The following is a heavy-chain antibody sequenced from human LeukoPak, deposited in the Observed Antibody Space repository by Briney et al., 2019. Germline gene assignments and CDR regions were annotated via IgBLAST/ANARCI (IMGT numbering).Heavy chain of an antibody. CDR1: GGSFSTYY. Sequence: SETLSLTCAVYGGSFSTYYWTWIRQSPGKGLEWIGEINHSGSTTYSPSLKSRVTISVDKSKNQFSLRLSSVTAADTAIYYCARSKGRVSWFDPWGQGTLVTVSS. D-gene: IGHD4-11*01. CDR3: ARSKGRVSWFDP. V-gene: IGHV4-34*01. CDR2: INHSGST. J-gene: IGHJ5*02.